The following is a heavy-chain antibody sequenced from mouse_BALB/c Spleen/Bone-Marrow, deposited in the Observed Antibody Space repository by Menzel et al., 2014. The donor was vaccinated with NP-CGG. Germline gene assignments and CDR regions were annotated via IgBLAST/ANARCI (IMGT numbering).Heavy chain of an antibody. Sequence: VQLQQSGAELVKPGASVKLSCKASGYTFTSYWMHWVKQRPGQGLEWIGEINPSNGRTNYNEKFKSKATLTVVKSSSTAYMQLSSLTSEDSAVYYCARDYDYWYFDVWGAGTTVTVSS. CDR1: GYTFTSYW. V-gene: IGHV1S81*02. CDR2: INPSNGRT. CDR3: ARDYDYWYFDV. J-gene: IGHJ1*01. D-gene: IGHD2-4*01.